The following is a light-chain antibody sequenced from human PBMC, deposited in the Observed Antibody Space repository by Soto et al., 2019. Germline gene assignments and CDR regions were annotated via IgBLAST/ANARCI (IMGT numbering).Light chain of an antibody. CDR2: GAF. J-gene: IGKJ4*01. V-gene: IGKV1-12*01. Sequence: DVQMTQSPSSVSASVGDRVTITCRASQDINNWLAWYQQKPGKAPKLLIYGAFNIQSGVLSRFSARRSGTDFTLTINSLQPEDFATYYCQQANNFPRTFGGGTEVEIK. CDR1: QDINNW. CDR3: QQANNFPRT.